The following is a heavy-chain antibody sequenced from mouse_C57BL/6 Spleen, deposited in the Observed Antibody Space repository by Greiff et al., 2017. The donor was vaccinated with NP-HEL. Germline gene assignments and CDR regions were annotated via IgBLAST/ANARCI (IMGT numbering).Heavy chain of an antibody. Sequence: QVQLQQSGAELVRPGASVKLSCKASGYTFTDYYINWVKQRPGQGLEWIARIYPGSGNTYYNEKFKGKATLTAEKSSSTAYMQLSSLTSEDSAVYFCAREDYGNHYYAMDYWGQGTSVTVSS. CDR2: IYPGSGNT. V-gene: IGHV1-76*01. CDR1: GYTFTDYY. J-gene: IGHJ4*01. D-gene: IGHD2-1*01. CDR3: AREDYGNHYYAMDY.